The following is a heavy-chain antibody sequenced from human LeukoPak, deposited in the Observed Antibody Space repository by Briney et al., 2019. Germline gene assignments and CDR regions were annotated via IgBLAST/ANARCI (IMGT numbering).Heavy chain of an antibody. CDR2: MYSSGST. D-gene: IGHD3-22*01. CDR3: ASLDSSGFS. CDR1: GGSISSSSYY. J-gene: IGHJ5*02. V-gene: IGHV4-39*07. Sequence: PSETLSLTCTVSGGSISSSSYYWGWIRQPPGKGLEWIGSMYSSGSTYYNPSLKSRVTISVDTSKNQFSLKLSSVTAADTAVYYCASLDSSGFSWGQGTLVTVSS.